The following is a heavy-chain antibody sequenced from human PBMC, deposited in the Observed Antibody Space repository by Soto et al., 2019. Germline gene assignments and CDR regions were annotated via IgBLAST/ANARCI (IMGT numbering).Heavy chain of an antibody. CDR1: GGSFSGYY. Sequence: SETLSLTCAVYGGSFSGYYWSWIRQPPGKGLEWIGEINHSGSTNYNPSLKSRGTISVDTSKNQFSLKLSSVTAADTAVYYCARDGSKKYQLLYYHYYGMDVWGQGSKGT. V-gene: IGHV4-34*01. J-gene: IGHJ6*02. D-gene: IGHD2-2*01. CDR2: INHSGST. CDR3: ARDGSKKYQLLYYHYYGMDV.